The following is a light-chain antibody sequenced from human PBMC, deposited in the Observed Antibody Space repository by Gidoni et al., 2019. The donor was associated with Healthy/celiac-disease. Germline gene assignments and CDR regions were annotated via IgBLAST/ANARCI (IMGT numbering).Light chain of an antibody. CDR2: EVS. V-gene: IGLV2-14*01. CDR3: SSYTSSSTRV. J-gene: IGLJ3*02. Sequence: QSALTQPAYVSGSPGQSITISCTGTSSDVGGYNYVSWYQQHPGKAPKLMIYEVSNRPSGVSTRFSGSKSGNTASLTISVLQAEDEADYYCSSYTSSSTRVFGGGTKLTVL. CDR1: SSDVGGYNY.